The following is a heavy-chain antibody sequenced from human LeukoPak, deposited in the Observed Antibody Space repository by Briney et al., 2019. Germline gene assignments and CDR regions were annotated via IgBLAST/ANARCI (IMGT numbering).Heavy chain of an antibody. J-gene: IGHJ4*02. V-gene: IGHV1-69*05. D-gene: IGHD3-10*01. CDR1: GGTFSSYA. CDR3: ARDGPLDYGSGSYHAGHFDY. Sequence: SVKVSCKASGGTFSSYAISWVRQAPRQGLEWMGGISPIFGTANYAQKFQSRVTITTDESTSTAYMELSSLRSEDTAVYYCARDGPLDYGSGSYHAGHFDYWGQGTLVTVSS. CDR2: ISPIFGTA.